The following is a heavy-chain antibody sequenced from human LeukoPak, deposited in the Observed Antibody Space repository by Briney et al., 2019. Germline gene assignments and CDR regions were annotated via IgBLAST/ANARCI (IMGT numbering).Heavy chain of an antibody. Sequence: QPGRSLRLSCAASGFTFSDYGMHWVRQAPGKWLEWVAVIWYDGSNKYYADSVKGRFTISSDNSKNTLFLQMNSLRAEDTAVYYCARSLRDSSGYYFMDWGQGTLATVSS. CDR2: IWYDGSNK. CDR3: ARSLRDSSGYYFMD. V-gene: IGHV3-33*01. D-gene: IGHD3-22*01. CDR1: GFTFSDYG. J-gene: IGHJ4*02.